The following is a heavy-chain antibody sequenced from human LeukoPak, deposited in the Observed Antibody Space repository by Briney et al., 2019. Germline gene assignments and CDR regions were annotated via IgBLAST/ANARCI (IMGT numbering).Heavy chain of an antibody. J-gene: IGHJ3*02. CDR2: IIPIFGTA. CDR1: GGTFSSYA. CDR3: ARPAGGYYDSSGYYYEEFAFDI. Sequence: SVNVSCKASGGTFSSYAISWVRQAPGQGLEWMGGIIPIFGTANYAQKFQGRVTITADESTSTASMELSSLRSEDTAVYYCARPAGGYYDSSGYYYEEFAFDIWGQGTMVTVSS. D-gene: IGHD3-22*01. V-gene: IGHV1-69*13.